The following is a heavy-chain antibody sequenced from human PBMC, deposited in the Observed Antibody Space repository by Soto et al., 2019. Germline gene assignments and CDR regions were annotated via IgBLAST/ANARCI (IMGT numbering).Heavy chain of an antibody. Sequence: QITLKESGPTLVKPTQTLTLTCTFSGFSLSTSGVGVGWIRQPPGKALEWLALIYWDNDKRSSPSLKSRLTTTKGTCKNRVVLTMTNMGPVDTATYYCVYSPGYSYPSYWGQGALVTVSS. CDR3: VYSPGYSYPSY. CDR1: GFSLSTSGVG. J-gene: IGHJ4*02. CDR2: IYWDNDK. D-gene: IGHD5-18*01. V-gene: IGHV2-5*02.